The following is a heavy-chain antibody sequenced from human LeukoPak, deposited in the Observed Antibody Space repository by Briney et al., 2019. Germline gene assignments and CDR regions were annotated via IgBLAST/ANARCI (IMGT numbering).Heavy chain of an antibody. CDR1: GFTFSSYG. Sequence: PGGSLRLSCAASGFTFSSYGMHWVRQAPGKGLEWVAVVSYDGSNKYYVDSVKGRFTISRDNSKNTLYLQMNSLRAEDTAVYYCAKRDHIFLSGLGSSVFDIWGQGTMVTVSS. J-gene: IGHJ3*02. CDR2: VSYDGSNK. D-gene: IGHD2-21*01. CDR3: AKRDHIFLSGLGSSVFDI. V-gene: IGHV3-30*18.